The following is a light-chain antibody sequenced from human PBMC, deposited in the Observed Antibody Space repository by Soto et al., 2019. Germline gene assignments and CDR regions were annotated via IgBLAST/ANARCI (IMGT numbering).Light chain of an antibody. V-gene: IGLV2-11*01. CDR1: SSDVGAYNY. J-gene: IGLJ1*01. Sequence: QSALTQPRSVSGSPGQSVTISCTGTSSDVGAYNYVSWYQQHPGKAPKLIIYDVTQRPSGVPDRFSGSKSGNTASLTISGLQAEDEVDYYCCSYAGTYIFVFGTGTQLTVL. CDR3: CSYAGTYIFV. CDR2: DVT.